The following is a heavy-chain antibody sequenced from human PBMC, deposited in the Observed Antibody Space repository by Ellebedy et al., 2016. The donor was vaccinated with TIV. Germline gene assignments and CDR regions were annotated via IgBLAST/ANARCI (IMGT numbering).Heavy chain of an antibody. CDR2: IKQDGSEA. V-gene: IGHV3-7*01. CDR3: ARRGGDVADYYYGMDV. J-gene: IGHJ6*02. CDR1: GITFSNTW. Sequence: GGSLRLSXAVSGITFSNTWMSWVRQAPGKGLEWVANIKQDGSEAYYVDSVKGRFTISRDNAKNLLYLQMNSLGADDTAVYYCARRGGDVADYYYGMDVWGQGTTVTVSS. D-gene: IGHD3-10*01.